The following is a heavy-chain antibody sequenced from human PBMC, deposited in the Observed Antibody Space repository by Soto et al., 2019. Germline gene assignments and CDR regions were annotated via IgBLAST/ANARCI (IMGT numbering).Heavy chain of an antibody. D-gene: IGHD3-10*01. V-gene: IGHV4-31*03. CDR2: IYYSGST. J-gene: IGHJ3*02. CDR3: VRVGSYRSTAFDI. Sequence: QVQLQESGPGLVKPSQTLSLTCTVSGGSISSGGYYWSRIRQHPGKGLEWIGNIYYSGSTYHNPSFKRRVPISVDTSKNQFSLKLSSVTAADTAVYYCVRVGSYRSTAFDIWGQGTMVTVSS. CDR1: GGSISSGGYY.